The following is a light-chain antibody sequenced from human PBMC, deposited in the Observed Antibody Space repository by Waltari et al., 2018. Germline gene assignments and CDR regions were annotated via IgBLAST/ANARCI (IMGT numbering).Light chain of an antibody. CDR1: NIGGKT. J-gene: IGLJ3*02. CDR2: DDT. V-gene: IGLV3-21*03. CDR3: HVWDSSSDHWV. Sequence: SYVMTQPPSVSGAPGKTARITCGGNNIGGKTVHWYQQKPGQAPVLVIFDDTDRPSGIPERFSGSNAGNTATLTINRVAAGDEADYYCHVWDSSSDHWVFGGGTKLTVL.